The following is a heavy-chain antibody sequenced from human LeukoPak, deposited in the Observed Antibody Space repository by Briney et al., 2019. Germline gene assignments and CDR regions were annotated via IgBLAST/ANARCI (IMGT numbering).Heavy chain of an antibody. CDR2: IYSGGST. Sequence: GFLRLFCAASGFNVSSNYIGLVRPAPGEGLEVGSGIYSGGSTYYADSVKGRFTISRDNSKNTLYLQMNSLRAEDTAVYYCAKDSWWELTGPLSHYFDYWGQGTLVTVSS. J-gene: IGHJ4*02. CDR1: GFNVSSNY. V-gene: IGHV3-66*01. CDR3: AKDSWWELTGPLSHYFDY. D-gene: IGHD1-26*01.